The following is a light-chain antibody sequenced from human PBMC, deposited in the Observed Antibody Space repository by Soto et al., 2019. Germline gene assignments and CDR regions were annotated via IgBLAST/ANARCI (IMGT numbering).Light chain of an antibody. CDR1: SSDVGGYNY. V-gene: IGLV2-14*01. CDR2: EVS. Sequence: QSALTQPASVSGSPGQSITISCTGTSSDVGGYNYVSWYQQHPGKAPKLMIYEVSNRPSGVSSRFSGSKSGNTASLTISGLHAEDEADYYCSSYTTSITYVFGTGTKLTVL. CDR3: SSYTTSITYV. J-gene: IGLJ1*01.